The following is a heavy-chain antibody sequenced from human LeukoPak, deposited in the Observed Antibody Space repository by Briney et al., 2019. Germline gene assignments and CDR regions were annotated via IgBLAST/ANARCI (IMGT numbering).Heavy chain of an antibody. CDR3: ARGGFDF. CDR2: INSDGSRT. J-gene: IGHJ4*02. Sequence: GGSLRLSCAASGSTFSRYSMHWVRQAPGKGLVWVSRINSDGSRTSYADSEKGRFTISRDNAKNTLYLQVNSLRDEDTAVYYCARGGFDFWGQGTLVTVSS. V-gene: IGHV3-74*01. CDR1: GSTFSRYS.